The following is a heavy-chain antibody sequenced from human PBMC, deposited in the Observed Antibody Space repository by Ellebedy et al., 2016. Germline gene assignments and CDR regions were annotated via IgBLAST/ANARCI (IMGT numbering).Heavy chain of an antibody. Sequence: SETLSLXCTVSGASISTYYWSWFRQSPGRGLEWIGYIYYSGNTKNNPSFRGRVTISIDTSKNQFSLKLSSVTAADTAAYYCAGADHYYDTRMGAFEIWGQGTMVTVSS. V-gene: IGHV4-59*13. D-gene: IGHD3-22*01. CDR2: IYYSGNT. CDR3: AGADHYYDTRMGAFEI. CDR1: GASISTYY. J-gene: IGHJ3*02.